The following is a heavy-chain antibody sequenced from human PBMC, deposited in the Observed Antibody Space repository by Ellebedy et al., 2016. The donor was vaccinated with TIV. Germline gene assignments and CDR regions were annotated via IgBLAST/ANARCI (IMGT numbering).Heavy chain of an antibody. J-gene: IGHJ6*02. D-gene: IGHD1-26*01. Sequence: AASVKVSCKASGGSFDTNSITWVRQAPEQGLEWMGGIIPIYGRPSYAQKFLGRVTITADESTRTGYMELNSLRSDDTAVYYCARATVGRENVWGQGTTVTVSS. CDR1: GGSFDTNS. CDR2: IIPIYGRP. V-gene: IGHV1-69*13. CDR3: ARATVGRENV.